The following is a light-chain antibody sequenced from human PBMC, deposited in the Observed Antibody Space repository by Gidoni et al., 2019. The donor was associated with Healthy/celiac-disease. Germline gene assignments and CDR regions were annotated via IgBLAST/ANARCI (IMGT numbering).Light chain of an antibody. CDR3: QQRTNWPLT. V-gene: IGKV3-11*01. CDR1: QSISSY. CDR2: GAS. J-gene: IGKJ4*01. Sequence: EIVLTQSPATLSLSPRERATLSCRASQSISSYLAWYQQKPGQAPRLLIYGASNRATGIPARFSGRGSGTDFTLTISSLEPEEFAVYYCQQRTNWPLTFGGGTRVEIK.